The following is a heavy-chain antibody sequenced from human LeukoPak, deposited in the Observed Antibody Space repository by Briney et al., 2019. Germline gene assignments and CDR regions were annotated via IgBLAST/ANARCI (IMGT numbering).Heavy chain of an antibody. CDR2: ISANNGDT. D-gene: IGHD1-1*01. J-gene: IGHJ4*02. CDR1: GYTFTSYG. CDR3: ARESRVERDDY. Sequence: ASVKVSCKASGYTFTSYGISWVRQAPGQGLEWMGWISANNGDTDYSQRLQDRVTMTIDTSTSTAYMELRSLRSDDTAVYYCARESRVERDDYWGQGTLVTVSS. V-gene: IGHV1-18*01.